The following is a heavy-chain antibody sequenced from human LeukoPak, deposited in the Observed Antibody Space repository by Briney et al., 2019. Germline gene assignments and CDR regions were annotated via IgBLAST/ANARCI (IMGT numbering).Heavy chain of an antibody. CDR2: TSYGGGA. Sequence: SETLSLTCTVSGASVSRGGYYWSWIRQHPGKGLEWIGFTSYGGGAYYNPSLMSRITMSVDPSQNQFSLKMRDVTAADTAVYFCAMAEWENFYFDSWGQGALVAVTS. D-gene: IGHD1-26*01. CDR1: GASVSRGGYY. V-gene: IGHV4-31*03. CDR3: AMAEWENFYFDS. J-gene: IGHJ4*02.